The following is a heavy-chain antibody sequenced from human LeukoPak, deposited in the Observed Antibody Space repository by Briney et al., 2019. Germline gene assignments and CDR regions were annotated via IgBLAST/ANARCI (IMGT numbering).Heavy chain of an antibody. CDR3: AKAGAYDSSGSFDY. CDR1: GFTFYDYA. D-gene: IGHD3-22*01. Sequence: GGSLRLSCAASGFTFYDYAMHWVRHAPGKGLEWVSGISWNSGSILYADSVKGRFTISRDNAKNSLYLQMNSLRAEDTALYYCAKAGAYDSSGSFDYWGEGTLVTVSS. V-gene: IGHV3-9*01. J-gene: IGHJ4*02. CDR2: ISWNSGSI.